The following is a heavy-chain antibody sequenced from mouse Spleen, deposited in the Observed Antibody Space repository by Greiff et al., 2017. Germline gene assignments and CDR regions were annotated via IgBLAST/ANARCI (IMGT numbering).Heavy chain of an antibody. Sequence: EVKLVESGGGLVQPGGSLRLSCATSGFTFTDYFMSWVRQPPGKALEWLGFIRNKANGYTTEYSASVKGRFTISRDNSQSILYLQMNTLRAEDSATYYCARHRYDEGDYWGQGTSVTVSS. CDR1: GFTFTDYF. CDR3: ARHRYDEGDY. J-gene: IGHJ4*01. V-gene: IGHV7-3*02. D-gene: IGHD2-14*01. CDR2: IRNKANGYTT.